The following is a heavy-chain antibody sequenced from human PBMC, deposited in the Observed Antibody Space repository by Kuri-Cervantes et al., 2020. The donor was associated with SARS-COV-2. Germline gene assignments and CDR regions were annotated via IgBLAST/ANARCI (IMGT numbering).Heavy chain of an antibody. D-gene: IGHD6-6*01. CDR1: GYSISSGYY. J-gene: IGHJ3*02. CDR3: ARRGAGSSSAAFDI. V-gene: IGHV4-38-2*01. Sequence: SETLSLTCAVSGYSISSGYYWGWIRQPPGKGLEWIGIIYHRGSSYYNPSLGSRVTVSVDTSKNQFSLKLSSVTAADTAVYYCARRGAGSSSAAFDIWGQGTMVTVSS. CDR2: IYHRGSS.